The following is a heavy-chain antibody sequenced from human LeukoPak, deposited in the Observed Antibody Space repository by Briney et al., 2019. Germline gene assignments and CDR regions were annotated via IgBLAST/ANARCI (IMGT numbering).Heavy chain of an antibody. CDR1: KFTFSSYA. D-gene: IGHD3-3*01. V-gene: IGHV3-23*01. CDR2: ISSSGGST. J-gene: IGHJ1*01. Sequence: PGGSLRLSCAASKFTFSSYAMSWVRQAPGKGLEWVSGISSSGGSTYYADSVKGRFTISRDNSKSTLFLQMNSLRPEDTAVYYCARGEDGFWSGYVEHWGQGTLVTVSP. CDR3: ARGEDGFWSGYVEH.